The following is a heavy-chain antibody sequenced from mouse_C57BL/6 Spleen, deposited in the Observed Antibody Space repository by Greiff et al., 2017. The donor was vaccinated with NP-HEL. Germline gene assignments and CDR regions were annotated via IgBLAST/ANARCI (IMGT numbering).Heavy chain of an antibody. CDR1: GYTFTSYW. J-gene: IGHJ3*01. CDR2: IHPNSGST. D-gene: IGHD2-1*01. V-gene: IGHV1-64*01. Sequence: QVQLQQPGAELVKPGASVKLSCKASGYTFTSYWMHWVKQRPGQGLEWIGMIHPNSGSTNYNEKFESKATLTVDKSSSTAYMQLSSLTSEDSAVYYCARKGIDYGNPAWFAYWGQGTLVTVSA. CDR3: ARKGIDYGNPAWFAY.